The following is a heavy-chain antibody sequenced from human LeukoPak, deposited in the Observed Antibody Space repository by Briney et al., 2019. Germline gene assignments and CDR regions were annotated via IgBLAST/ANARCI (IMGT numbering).Heavy chain of an antibody. D-gene: IGHD3-10*01. CDR3: ARDLYYYGSGSYYSSPLYFDY. Sequence: PPETLSLTCTVSGGSISSSSYYWGWIRQPPGKGLEWIGSIYYSGSTYYNPSLKSRVTISVDTSKNQFSLKLSSVTAADTAVYYCARDLYYYGSGSYYSSPLYFDYWGQGTLVTVSS. J-gene: IGHJ4*02. V-gene: IGHV4-39*07. CDR1: GGSISSSSYY. CDR2: IYYSGST.